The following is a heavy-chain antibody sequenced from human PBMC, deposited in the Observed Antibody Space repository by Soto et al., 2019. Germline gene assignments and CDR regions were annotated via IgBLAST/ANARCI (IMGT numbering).Heavy chain of an antibody. CDR1: GLTFGSRA. J-gene: IGHJ4*02. V-gene: IGHV3-23*01. CDR3: ARGSTDSYPGSRIFDF. Sequence: GGSLRLSCVASGLTFGSRAMSWVRQAPGEGLQWVSTITDTGGDAKYADSVRGRFVISRDNSKKTLYLQVTSLTAEDSAMYFCARGSTDSYPGSRIFDFWGRGTLVTVSS. D-gene: IGHD3-10*01. CDR2: ITDTGGDA.